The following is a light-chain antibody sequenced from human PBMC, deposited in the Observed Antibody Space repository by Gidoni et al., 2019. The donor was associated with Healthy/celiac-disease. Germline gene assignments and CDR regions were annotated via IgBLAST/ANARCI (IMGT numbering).Light chain of an antibody. J-gene: IGKJ4*01. CDR2: DAS. V-gene: IGKV1-33*01. Sequence: DIQMTHSPSSLSASVGDRVTITCQASQDISNYLNWYQQKPGKAPKLLIYDASNLEAGVPSRFSGSGSGTDFTITISSLQPEDIATYYCQQYDNLPRTFGGGTKVEIK. CDR1: QDISNY. CDR3: QQYDNLPRT.